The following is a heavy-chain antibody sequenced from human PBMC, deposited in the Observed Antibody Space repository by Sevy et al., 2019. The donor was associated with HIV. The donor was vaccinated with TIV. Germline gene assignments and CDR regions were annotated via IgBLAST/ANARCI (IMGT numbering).Heavy chain of an antibody. V-gene: IGHV3-23*01. CDR1: GFNFNNYA. Sequence: GGSLRLSCAAAGFNFNNYAMTWVRQAPGKGLEWVSGISFSGSKTYYAESVKGRFSSSRDPSKNTLYLQMNNVRVEDTAVNFCAKTPFMDFWNDYYSFYFDFWGQGTLVTVSS. J-gene: IGHJ4*02. D-gene: IGHD3-3*01. CDR3: AKTPFMDFWNDYYSFYFDF. CDR2: ISFSGSKT.